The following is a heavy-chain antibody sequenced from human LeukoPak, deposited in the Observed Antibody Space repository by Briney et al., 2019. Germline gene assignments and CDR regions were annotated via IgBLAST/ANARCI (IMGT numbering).Heavy chain of an antibody. CDR1: GFTFSSYG. V-gene: IGHV3-30*03. Sequence: PGRSLRLSCAASGFTFSSYGMHWVRQAPGKGLEWVAVISYDGSNKYYADSVKGRFTISRDNSKNTLYLQMNSLRAEDTAVYYCARVGSYYDMDVWGQGTTVTVSS. CDR3: ARVGSYYDMDV. CDR2: ISYDGSNK. D-gene: IGHD3-10*01. J-gene: IGHJ6*02.